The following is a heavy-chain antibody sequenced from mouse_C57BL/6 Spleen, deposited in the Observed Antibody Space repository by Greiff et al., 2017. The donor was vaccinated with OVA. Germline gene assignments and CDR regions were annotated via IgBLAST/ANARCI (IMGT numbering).Heavy chain of an antibody. D-gene: IGHD2-3*01. V-gene: IGHV1-69*01. CDR1: GYTFTSYW. CDR3: ARIYDGYWGYFDV. J-gene: IGHJ1*03. CDR2: IDPSDSYT. Sequence: VQLQQPGAELVMPGASVKLSCKASGYTFTSYWMHWVKQRPGQGLEWIGEIDPSDSYTNYNQKFKGKSTLTVDKSSSTAYMQLSSLTSEDSAVYYCARIYDGYWGYFDVWGTGTTVTVSS.